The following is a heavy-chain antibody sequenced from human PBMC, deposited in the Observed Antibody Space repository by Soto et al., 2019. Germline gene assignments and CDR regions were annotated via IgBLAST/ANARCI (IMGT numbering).Heavy chain of an antibody. CDR1: GGSIGSYY. D-gene: IGHD3-22*01. V-gene: IGHV4-59*08. J-gene: IGHJ6*02. CDR3: ARQTTYYSGYYYGMDV. CDR2: IFDSGST. Sequence: SSETLSLTCTVSGGSIGSYYWTWIRQPPGEGLEWIGYIFDSGSTNYNPSLKSRVTISVDTSKNQFSLKLASVTAADTAVYYCARQTTYYSGYYYGMDVWGQGTTVTVSS.